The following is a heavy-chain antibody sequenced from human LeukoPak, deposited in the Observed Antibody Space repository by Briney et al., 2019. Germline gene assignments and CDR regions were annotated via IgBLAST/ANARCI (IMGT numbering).Heavy chain of an antibody. CDR1: GYTFTGYY. J-gene: IGHJ3*02. D-gene: IGHD6-13*01. CDR2: INPNSGGT. CDR3: ARIREGTWYEGGAFDI. V-gene: IGHV1-2*02. Sequence: GASVKVSCKASGYTFTGYYMHWVRQAPGQGLEWMGWINPNSGGTNYAQKFQGRVTMTRDTSISTAYMELSRLRSDDTAVYYCARIREGTWYEGGAFDIWGQGTMVTVSS.